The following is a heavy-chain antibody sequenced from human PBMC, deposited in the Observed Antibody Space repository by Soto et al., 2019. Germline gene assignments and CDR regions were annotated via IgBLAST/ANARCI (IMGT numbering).Heavy chain of an antibody. CDR3: ARGGGNNRAVDY. D-gene: IGHD1-26*01. J-gene: IGHJ4*02. Sequence: QITLKESGPALVKPTQTLTLTCTFSGFSLSTGAGGVGWIRQPPGKALEWLALIYWDDDKRYSPSLKSRLTIXKXXSKNQVVLTVTNMDPVDTATYFCARGGGNNRAVDYWGQGTLVTVSS. V-gene: IGHV2-5*02. CDR1: GFSLSTGAGG. CDR2: IYWDDDK.